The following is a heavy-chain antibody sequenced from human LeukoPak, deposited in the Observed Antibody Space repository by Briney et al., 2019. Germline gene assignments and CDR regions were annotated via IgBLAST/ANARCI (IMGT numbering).Heavy chain of an antibody. D-gene: IGHD6-19*01. CDR1: GFTFSSYA. Sequence: GRSLRLSCAASGFTFSSYAMHWVRQAPGKGLEWVAVISYDGSNKYYADSVKGRFAISRDNSKNTLYLQMNSLRAEDTAVYYCARGDPWLVLDYWGQGTLVTVYS. CDR2: ISYDGSNK. CDR3: ARGDPWLVLDY. J-gene: IGHJ4*02. V-gene: IGHV3-30*09.